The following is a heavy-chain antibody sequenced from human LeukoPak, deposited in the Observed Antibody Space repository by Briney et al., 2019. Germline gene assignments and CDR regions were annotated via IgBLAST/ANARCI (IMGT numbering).Heavy chain of an antibody. D-gene: IGHD3-10*01. CDR1: GGSISSYY. CDR3: AAYYYGSGMGGMDV. V-gene: IGHV4-59*01. Sequence: SETLSLTCTVSGGSISSYYWSWIRQPPGKGLEWIGYIYYSGSTNYNPSLKSRVTISVDTSKNQFSLKLSSVTAADTAVYYCAAYYYGSGMGGMDVWGQGTTVTVSS. CDR2: IYYSGST. J-gene: IGHJ6*02.